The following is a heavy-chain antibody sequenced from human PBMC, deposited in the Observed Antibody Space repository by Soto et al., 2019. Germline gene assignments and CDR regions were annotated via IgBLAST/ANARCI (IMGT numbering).Heavy chain of an antibody. CDR3: ARVNMSGYLYYFDY. V-gene: IGHV1-69*13. Sequence: SVKVSCKASGGTFSSYPISWVRQAPGQGLEWMGGIIPIFGTANYAQKFQGRVTITADESTSTAYMELSSLRSEDTAVYYCARVNMSGYLYYFDYWGQGTLVTVSS. CDR1: GGTFSSYP. J-gene: IGHJ4*02. D-gene: IGHD5-12*01. CDR2: IIPIFGTA.